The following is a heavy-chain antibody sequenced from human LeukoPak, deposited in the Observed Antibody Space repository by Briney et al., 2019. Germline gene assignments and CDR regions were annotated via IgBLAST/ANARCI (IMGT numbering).Heavy chain of an antibody. Sequence: AGGSLRLSCAASGFTFDDYTMHWVRRAPGKGLEWVSLISWDGGSTYYADSVKGRFTISRDNSKNSLYLQMNSLRTEDTALYYCAKDIAAAGPTTLFDAFDIWGQGTMVTVSS. CDR3: AKDIAAAGPTTLFDAFDI. CDR2: ISWDGGST. CDR1: GFTFDDYT. J-gene: IGHJ3*02. V-gene: IGHV3-43*01. D-gene: IGHD6-13*01.